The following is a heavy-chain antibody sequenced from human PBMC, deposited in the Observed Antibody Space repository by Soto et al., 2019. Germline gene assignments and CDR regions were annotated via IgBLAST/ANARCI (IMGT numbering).Heavy chain of an antibody. CDR3: ATANWSHHYFDP. J-gene: IGHJ5*02. CDR1: GGSFSGYY. D-gene: IGHD1-1*01. V-gene: IGHV4-34*01. Sequence: SETLSLTCAVYGGSFSGYYWTWLRQPPGKGLEWIREINHSGSTNYNPSLKSRVTISVDTSKNQFSLKVTSVTAADTAVYYCATANWSHHYFDPWGQGTLVTVSS. CDR2: INHSGST.